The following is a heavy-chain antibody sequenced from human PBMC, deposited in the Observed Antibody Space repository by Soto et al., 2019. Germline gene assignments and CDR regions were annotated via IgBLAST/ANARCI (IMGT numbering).Heavy chain of an antibody. CDR3: ARHYSSGSRNWFDP. CDR2: IYYIGST. Sequence: SETRSLTGSVSGGSINSSSYFWGWVRQPPGKGLEWILSIYYIGSTYYNPSLSSRVTIYVDTSKNQFSLKLSSVNAADTAVFYCARHYSSGSRNWFDPWGQGTLVTVSS. D-gene: IGHD6-19*01. CDR1: GGSINSSSYF. J-gene: IGHJ5*02. V-gene: IGHV4-39*01.